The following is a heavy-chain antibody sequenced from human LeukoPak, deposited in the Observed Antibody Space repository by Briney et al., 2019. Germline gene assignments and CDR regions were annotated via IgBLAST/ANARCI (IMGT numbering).Heavy chain of an antibody. CDR1: GDSISSSNW. Sequence: PSETLSLTCAVSGDSISSSNWWSWVRQPPGKGLEWIGEIYHSGNSNYNPSLKSRVTISVDKSKNYFSLKLSSVTAADTAVYYCARVEGSAVAGFFDYWGQGTLVTVSS. J-gene: IGHJ4*02. D-gene: IGHD6-19*01. CDR3: ARVEGSAVAGFFDY. CDR2: IYHSGNS. V-gene: IGHV4-4*02.